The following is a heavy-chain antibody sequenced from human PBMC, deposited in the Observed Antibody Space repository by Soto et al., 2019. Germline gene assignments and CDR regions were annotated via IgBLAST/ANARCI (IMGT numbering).Heavy chain of an antibody. J-gene: IGHJ6*02. D-gene: IGHD3-22*01. V-gene: IGHV1-18*01. CDR1: GYTFSTYA. Sequence: QVQLVQSGAEVKKPGASVKVSCKSSGYTFSTYAISWVRQAPGQGLEWMGWINPDNADTNYAHNFQGRVTMPTDTSTNTGYMELRSLRSDDTAIYFCARDGSSGYYDDYYYGMDVWGQGTTVTVSS. CDR2: INPDNADT. CDR3: ARDGSSGYYDDYYYGMDV.